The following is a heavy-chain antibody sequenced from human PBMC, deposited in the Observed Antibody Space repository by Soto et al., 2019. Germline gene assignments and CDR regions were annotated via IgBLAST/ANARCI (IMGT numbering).Heavy chain of an antibody. J-gene: IGHJ5*02. CDR1: GYTFTSYY. V-gene: IGHV1-46*01. CDR3: ARDYSSGGSCYSLWFDP. Sequence: ASVKVSCKASGYTFTSYYMHWVRQAPGQGLEWMGIINPSGGSTSYAQKFQGRVTMTRDTSTSTVYMELSSLRSEDTAVYYGARDYSSGGSCYSLWFDPWGQGTLVTVSS. CDR2: INPSGGST. D-gene: IGHD2-15*01.